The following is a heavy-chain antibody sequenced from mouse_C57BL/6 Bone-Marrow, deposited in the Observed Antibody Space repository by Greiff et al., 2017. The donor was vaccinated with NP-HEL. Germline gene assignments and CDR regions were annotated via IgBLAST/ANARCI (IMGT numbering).Heavy chain of an antibody. J-gene: IGHJ2*01. CDR1: GYAFSSSW. CDR3: ARGKDVYYGTKGYYFDY. V-gene: IGHV1-82*01. Sequence: QVQLQQSGPELVKPGASVKISCKASGYAFSSSWMNWVTQRPGKGLEWIGRIYPGDGDTNYNGKFKGKATLTADKSSSTAYMQLSSLTSEDSAVYFCARGKDVYYGTKGYYFDYWGQGTTLTVSS. CDR2: IYPGDGDT. D-gene: IGHD2-1*01.